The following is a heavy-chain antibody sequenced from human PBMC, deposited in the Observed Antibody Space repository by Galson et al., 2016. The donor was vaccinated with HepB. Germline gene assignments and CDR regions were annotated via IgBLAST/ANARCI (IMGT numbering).Heavy chain of an antibody. CDR2: ISDDGNNE. J-gene: IGHJ4*02. D-gene: IGHD5-12*01. V-gene: IGHV3-30-3*01. Sequence: SLRLSCAASGFPFSSYPMHWVRQTPGRGLEWVAVISDDGNNEYYRDSVRGRFTISRVNSRNTLFLQMNGLRTEDTAVYYCARDLYSGYDFLFRGETSFDSWSQGTLVTVSS. CDR1: GFPFSSYP. CDR3: ARDLYSGYDFLFRGETSFDS.